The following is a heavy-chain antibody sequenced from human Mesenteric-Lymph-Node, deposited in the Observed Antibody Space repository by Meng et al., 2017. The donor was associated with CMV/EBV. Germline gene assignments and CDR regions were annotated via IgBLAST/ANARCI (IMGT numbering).Heavy chain of an antibody. J-gene: IGHJ5*02. CDR3: ARPHYYGSGSSPWFDP. V-gene: IGHV4-39*01. CDR2: IYYSGST. Sequence: QLQLQESGPGLVKPSETLSLTCTVSGGSISSSSYYWGWIRQPPGKGLEWIGSIYYSGSTYYNPSLKSRVTISVDTSKNQFSLKLSSVTAADTAVYYCARPHYYGSGSSPWFDPWGQGTRVTVSS. D-gene: IGHD3-10*01. CDR1: GGSISSSSYY.